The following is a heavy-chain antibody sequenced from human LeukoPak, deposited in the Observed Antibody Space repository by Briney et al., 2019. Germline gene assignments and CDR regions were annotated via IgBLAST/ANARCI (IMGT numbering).Heavy chain of an antibody. CDR3: ARACSSTSCYGAYYFDY. J-gene: IGHJ4*02. Sequence: SETLSLTCTVSGYSISSGYYWGWIRQPPGKGLEWIGSIYHSGSTYYNPSLKGRVTISVDTSKNQFSLKLSSVTAADTAVYYCARACSSTSCYGAYYFDYWGQGTLVTVSS. CDR1: GYSISSGYY. CDR2: IYHSGST. D-gene: IGHD2-2*01. V-gene: IGHV4-38-2*02.